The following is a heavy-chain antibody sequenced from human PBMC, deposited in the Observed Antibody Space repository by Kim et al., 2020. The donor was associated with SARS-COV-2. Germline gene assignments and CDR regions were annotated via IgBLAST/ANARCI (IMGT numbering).Heavy chain of an antibody. CDR1: GVTISSAMYY. CDR2: IYYTGAT. V-gene: IGHV4-39*02. CDR3: ATFLYNHFHP. Sequence: SETLSLTCTVSGVTISSAMYYWGLILQSPGKGLEWIGNIYYTGATYYNPSLRSRGTISLDSSKNHFSLNLTSVTAADTAVYYCATFLYNHFHPWGQGTLV. J-gene: IGHJ1*01. D-gene: IGHD1-20*01.